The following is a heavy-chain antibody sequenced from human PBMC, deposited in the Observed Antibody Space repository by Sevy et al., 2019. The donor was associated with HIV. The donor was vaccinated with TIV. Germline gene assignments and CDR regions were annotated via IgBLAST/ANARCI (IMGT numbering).Heavy chain of an antibody. Sequence: GGSLRLSCAASGFMFSNHAMSWVRQAPGKGLEWLSSISGRSGVTTYYANSMNGRFTISRDNSQNTLFLQLSRLRAEDTAIYYCAKDLLTVAGNFDYWGQGTLVTVSS. D-gene: IGHD6-19*01. V-gene: IGHV3-23*01. CDR3: AKDLLTVAGNFDY. CDR2: ISGRSGVTT. J-gene: IGHJ4*02. CDR1: GFMFSNHA.